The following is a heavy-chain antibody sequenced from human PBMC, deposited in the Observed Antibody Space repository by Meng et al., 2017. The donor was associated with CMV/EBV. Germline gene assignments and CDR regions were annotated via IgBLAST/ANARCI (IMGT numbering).Heavy chain of an antibody. CDR3: ARVSGWYTGGYYYYYGMDV. V-gene: IGHV1-69*05. Sequence: SSVPVSCKASVGTFSSYAISWVRQAPGQGLEWMGGIIPIFGTANYEQKSQGRVTITTDESTSTAYMELSSLRSEDTAVYYCARVSGWYTGGYYYYYGMDVWGQGTTVTVSS. CDR1: VGTFSSYA. D-gene: IGHD6-19*01. CDR2: IIPIFGTA. J-gene: IGHJ6*02.